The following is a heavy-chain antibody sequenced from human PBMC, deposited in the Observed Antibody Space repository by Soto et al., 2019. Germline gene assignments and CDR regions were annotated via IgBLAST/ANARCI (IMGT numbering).Heavy chain of an antibody. CDR3: ATDKESLVVTATPTSYFDY. V-gene: IGHV4-39*01. CDR1: GGSISNSNYY. CDR2: ISYSGGT. Sequence: QLQLQESGPGLVKPSETLSLTCTVSGGSISNSNYYWGWIRQPPGKGLEWIGSISYSGGTYYNPSLKSRVTIPVDTSNSKFSLKLSSVTAAETAVYYCATDKESLVVTATPTSYFDYWCQGTLVTVSS. D-gene: IGHD2-21*02. J-gene: IGHJ4*02.